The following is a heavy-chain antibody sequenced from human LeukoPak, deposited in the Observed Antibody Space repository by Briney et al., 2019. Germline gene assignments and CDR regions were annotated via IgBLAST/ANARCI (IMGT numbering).Heavy chain of an antibody. CDR3: ARDRDYYMDV. CDR2: IYRSGST. CDR1: SYSINSGYY. V-gene: IGHV4-38-2*02. J-gene: IGHJ6*03. Sequence: SETLSLTCTVSSYSINSGYYWGWIRQPPGKGLEWIGNIYRSGSTYYNPSLKSRVTILVDTSKNQFSLKLSSVTAADTAVYYCARDRDYYMDVWGKGTTVTVSS.